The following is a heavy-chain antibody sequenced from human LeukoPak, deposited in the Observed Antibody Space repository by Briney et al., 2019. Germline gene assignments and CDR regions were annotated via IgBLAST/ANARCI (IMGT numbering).Heavy chain of an antibody. D-gene: IGHD3-10*01. Sequence: GGSLRLSCVASGFTFNNALMSWVRQAPGKGLEWVGRVKSQTSGGTTDYAAPVKGRFTISRDDSKNTLYLQMNSLKTEDTAVYYCTTDRRFGEFYFDYWGQGTLVTVSS. CDR1: GFTFNNAL. CDR3: TTDRRFGEFYFDY. J-gene: IGHJ4*02. V-gene: IGHV3-15*01. CDR2: VKSQTSGGTT.